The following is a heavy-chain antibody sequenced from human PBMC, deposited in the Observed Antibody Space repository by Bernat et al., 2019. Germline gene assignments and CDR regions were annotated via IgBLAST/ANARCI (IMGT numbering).Heavy chain of an antibody. CDR1: GGSISSYY. J-gene: IGHJ6*02. CDR3: ARDRSNYDGMDV. D-gene: IGHD3-10*01. Sequence: QVQLQESGPGLVKPSETLSLTCTVSGGSISSYYWSWIRQPPGKGLEWIGYIYYSGSTNYNPSLKSRVTISVDTSKNQFYLKLSSVTAADTDVYYCARDRSNYDGMDVWGQGTTVTVSS. V-gene: IGHV4-59*01. CDR2: IYYSGST.